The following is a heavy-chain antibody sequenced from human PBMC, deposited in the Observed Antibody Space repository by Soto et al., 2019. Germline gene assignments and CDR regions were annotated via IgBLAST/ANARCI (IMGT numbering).Heavy chain of an antibody. CDR2: MNPNSGNT. Sequence: GAAGKVSWKASGYTFTRYGIKWVRQATGQGLEWMGWMNPNSGNTGYAQKFQGRVTMTRNTSISTAYMELSSLRSEDTAVYYCARESTYFGDYWGQGTLVTGSS. CDR3: ARESTYFGDY. CDR1: GYTFTRYG. D-gene: IGHD3-9*01. J-gene: IGHJ4*02. V-gene: IGHV1-8*01.